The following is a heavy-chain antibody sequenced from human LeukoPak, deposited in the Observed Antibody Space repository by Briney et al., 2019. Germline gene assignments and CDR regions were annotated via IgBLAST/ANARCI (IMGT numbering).Heavy chain of an antibody. V-gene: IGHV1-2*02. D-gene: IGHD2/OR15-2a*01. J-gene: IGHJ6*03. Sequence: GASVKVSCKASGYTFTGYYMHWVRQAPGQGLEWMGWINPNSGGTNYAQKFQGRVTMTRDTSISTAYMELSRLRSEDTAVYYCARDMDYLSRGYYYYYMDVWGKGTTVTISS. CDR2: INPNSGGT. CDR3: ARDMDYLSRGYYYYYMDV. CDR1: GYTFTGYY.